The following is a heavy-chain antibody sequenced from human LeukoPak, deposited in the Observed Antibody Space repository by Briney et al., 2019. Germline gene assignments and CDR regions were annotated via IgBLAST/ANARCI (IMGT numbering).Heavy chain of an antibody. D-gene: IGHD2-2*03. CDR1: GFTFSTSW. J-gene: IGHJ1*01. V-gene: IGHV3-74*01. Sequence: PGGSLRLSCAASGFTFSTSWMHWVRQAPGKGLVWVSRISGDGSSASYADSVKGRFTISRDNAENTLFLQMDSLRAEDTAVYYCASTPGYCSSPTCFEYFHHWGQGTLVTVSS. CDR2: ISGDGSSA. CDR3: ASTPGYCSSPTCFEYFHH.